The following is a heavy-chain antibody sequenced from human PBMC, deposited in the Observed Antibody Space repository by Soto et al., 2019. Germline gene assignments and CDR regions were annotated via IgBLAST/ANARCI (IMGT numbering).Heavy chain of an antibody. Sequence: PVGSLRLSCTASGFTFGDYAMSWFRQAPGKGLEWVGFIRSKAYGGTTEYAASVKGRFTISRDDSKSIAYLQMNSLKTEDTAVYYCTRDADYDFWSGYYYYGMDVWGQGTTVTV. V-gene: IGHV3-49*03. D-gene: IGHD3-3*01. J-gene: IGHJ6*02. CDR3: TRDADYDFWSGYYYYGMDV. CDR2: IRSKAYGGTT. CDR1: GFTFGDYA.